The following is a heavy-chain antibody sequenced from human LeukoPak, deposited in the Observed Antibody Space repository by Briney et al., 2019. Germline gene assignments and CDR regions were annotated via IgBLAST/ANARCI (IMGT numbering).Heavy chain of an antibody. J-gene: IGHJ3*02. V-gene: IGHV3-20*04. CDR2: INWNGGST. D-gene: IGHD3-10*01. CDR1: GFTFDDYG. Sequence: RSGGSLRLSCAASGFTFDDYGMSWVRHAPGKGLEWVSGINWNGGSTGYTGSVKGRFTISRDNSKNTLYLQMNSLRAEDTAVYFCAKGRAFITFDIWGQGTMVTVSS. CDR3: AKGRAFITFDI.